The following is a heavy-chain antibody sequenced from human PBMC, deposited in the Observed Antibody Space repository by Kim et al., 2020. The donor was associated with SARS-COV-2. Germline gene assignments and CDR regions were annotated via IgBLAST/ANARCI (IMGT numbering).Heavy chain of an antibody. CDR2: IYHSGST. J-gene: IGHJ4*02. CDR3: ARERQQLPPVY. Sequence: SETLSLTCTVSGYSISSGYYWGWIRQPPGKGLEWIGSIYHSGSTYYNPSLKSRVTISVDTSKNQFSLKLSSVTAADTAVYYCARERQQLPPVYWGQGTLVTVSS. V-gene: IGHV4-38-2*02. CDR1: GYSISSGYY. D-gene: IGHD6-13*01.